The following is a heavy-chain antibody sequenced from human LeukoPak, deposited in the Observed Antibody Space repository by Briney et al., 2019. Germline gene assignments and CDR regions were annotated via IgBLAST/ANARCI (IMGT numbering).Heavy chain of an antibody. Sequence: GGSLRLSCVVSGFPFWMSSVRQAPGTGLEWVDKVEPDGSGTFTVGCVRGRFTVSRDNAKNSLYLQLSSLRAEDTAVYYCARWTEYNSGWALDYWGQGALVSVSA. J-gene: IGHJ4*02. V-gene: IGHV3-7*01. D-gene: IGHD6-19*01. CDR2: VEPDGSGT. CDR3: ARWTEYNSGWALDY. CDR1: GFPFW.